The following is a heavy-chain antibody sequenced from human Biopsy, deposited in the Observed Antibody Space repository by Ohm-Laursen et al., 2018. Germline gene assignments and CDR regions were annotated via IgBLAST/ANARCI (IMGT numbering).Heavy chain of an antibody. J-gene: IGHJ4*02. CDR3: ARDPYCSGGNCYSPLDH. CDR1: GYTFTAYF. Sequence: SSVKVSCKFSGYTFTAYFIHWVRQAPGQGLEWMGWIDPDGGRTSFGQNFQGRVTMTSDTSTGTAYLELTRLRSDDTAVYYCARDPYCSGGNCYSPLDHWGQGTLVTVSS. CDR2: IDPDGGRT. V-gene: IGHV1-2*02. D-gene: IGHD2-15*01.